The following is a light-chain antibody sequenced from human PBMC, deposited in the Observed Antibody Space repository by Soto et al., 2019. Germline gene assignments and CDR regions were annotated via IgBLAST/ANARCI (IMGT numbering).Light chain of an antibody. CDR1: QSVSSSY. J-gene: IGKJ2*01. CDR2: GAS. CDR3: QQYGSSPFT. Sequence: EIVLTQSPGTLPLSPGERATLSCRASQSVSSSYLVWYQQKPGQAPRPLIYGASTRATGIPDRFSGSGSGKDFTLTISRLEPEDFAVYYCQQYGSSPFTFGQGTKLQIK. V-gene: IGKV3-20*01.